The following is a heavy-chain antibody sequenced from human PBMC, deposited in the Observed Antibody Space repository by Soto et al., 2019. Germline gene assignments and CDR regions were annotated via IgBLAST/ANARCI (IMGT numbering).Heavy chain of an antibody. CDR3: ARVPALYYFYYMDV. CDR1: GGSISSGGYY. J-gene: IGHJ6*03. Sequence: SETLSLTCTVSGGSISSGGYYWSWIRQHPGKGLEWIGYISYSGGTNYNPSLKSRVTISLDASENQMSLKLSSVTAADTAVYFCARVPALYYFYYMDVWGKGTTVTVSS. CDR2: ISYSGGT. V-gene: IGHV4-61*08. D-gene: IGHD2-2*01.